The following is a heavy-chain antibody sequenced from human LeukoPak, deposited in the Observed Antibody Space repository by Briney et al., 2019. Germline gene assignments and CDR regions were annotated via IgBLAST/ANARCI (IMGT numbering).Heavy chain of an antibody. V-gene: IGHV1-46*01. CDR2: INPSGGST. D-gene: IGHD3-22*01. CDR3: ARAPYYYDSSGYYGITDIDY. Sequence: ASVKVSCKASGYTFTSYYMHWVRQAPGQGLEWMGIINPSGGSTSYAQKFQGRVTMTRDTSTSTVYMELSSLRSEDTAVYYCARAPYYYDSSGYYGITDIDYWGQGTLVTVSS. J-gene: IGHJ4*02. CDR1: GYTFTSYY.